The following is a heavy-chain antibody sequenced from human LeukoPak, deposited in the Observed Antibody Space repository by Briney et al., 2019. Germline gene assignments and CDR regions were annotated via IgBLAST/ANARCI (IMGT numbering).Heavy chain of an antibody. CDR3: ARARYCSSASCYSTYYYYIDV. J-gene: IGHJ6*03. V-gene: IGHV4-30-4*08. Sequence: PSETLSLTCTVSGGSISSGDYYWSWIRQPPGKGLEWIGYIYYSGSTYYNPSLKSRVTISVDTSKNQFSLKLSSVTAADTAVYYCARARYCSSASCYSTYYYYIDVWGKGNTVTVSS. CDR2: IYYSGST. CDR1: GGSISSGDYY. D-gene: IGHD2-2*01.